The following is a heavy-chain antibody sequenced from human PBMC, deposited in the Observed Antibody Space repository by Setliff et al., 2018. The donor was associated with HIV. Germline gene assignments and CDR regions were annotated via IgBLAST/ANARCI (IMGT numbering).Heavy chain of an antibody. CDR3: ARDFALPGLRLGRYSLQSRASIDF. Sequence: ASVKVSCKSSGYRFTDFSLYWVRQAPGQGLEWMGWINPESGGTNYAQKFQGRVAMTTDTSISTVYMELSRLTADDTSIYYCARDFALPGLRLGRYSLQSRASIDFWGQGTLVTVS. J-gene: IGHJ4*02. CDR2: INPESGGT. CDR1: GYRFTDFS. D-gene: IGHD3-16*01. V-gene: IGHV1-2*02.